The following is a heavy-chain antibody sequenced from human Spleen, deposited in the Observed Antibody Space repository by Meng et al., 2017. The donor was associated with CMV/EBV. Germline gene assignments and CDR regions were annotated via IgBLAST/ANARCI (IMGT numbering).Heavy chain of an antibody. CDR2: INWNGGST. V-gene: IGHV3-20*01. CDR1: GFTFDDYG. J-gene: IGHJ3*02. CDR3: AREGCSSTSCQGAFDI. D-gene: IGHD2-2*01. Sequence: ETLSLTCAASGFTFDDYGMSWVRQAPGRGLEWVSGINWNGGSTGYADSVKGRFTISRDSAKNSLYLQMNSLRAEDTAVYHCAREGCSSTSCQGAFDIWGQGRMVTVSS.